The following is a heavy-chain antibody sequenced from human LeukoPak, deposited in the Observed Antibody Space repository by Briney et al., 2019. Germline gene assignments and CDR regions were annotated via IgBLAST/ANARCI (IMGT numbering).Heavy chain of an antibody. D-gene: IGHD5-18*01. J-gene: IGHJ4*02. CDR2: ISANGANT. Sequence: GGSLRLSCAASGFIFSSYAMSWVRQAPGKGLEWVSGISANGANTYYTDSVRGRFTISRDNSKNTVYLQMSSLSAEDTAIYYCAKDQGFSYYYLDYWGQGILVTVSS. CDR1: GFIFSSYA. CDR3: AKDQGFSYYYLDY. V-gene: IGHV3-23*01.